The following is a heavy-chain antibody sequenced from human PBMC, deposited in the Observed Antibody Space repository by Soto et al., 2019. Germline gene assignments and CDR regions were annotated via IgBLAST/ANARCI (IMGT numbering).Heavy chain of an antibody. CDR3: ASGIDP. CDR2: IKPDGSGT. V-gene: IGHV3-7*05. J-gene: IGHJ5*02. CDR1: GFMFSDSW. Sequence: EAQLVESVGDLVQPGGSLRLSCAASGFMFSDSWMNWVRQAPGKGLEWVANIKPDGSGTAYVDSVKGRFTISRDTAKKFLYLQMNSLRVDVTAVSYCASGIDPWGQGTGLTVSS.